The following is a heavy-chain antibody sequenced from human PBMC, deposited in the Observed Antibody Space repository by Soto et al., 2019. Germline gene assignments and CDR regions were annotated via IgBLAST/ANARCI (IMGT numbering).Heavy chain of an antibody. Sequence: QVQLQESGPGLVKPSETLSLTCTVSGGSVSSGSYYWSWIRQPPGKGLEWIGYIYYSGSTNYNPSLKSRVTISVDTSKTQFSLKLSSVTAADTAVYYCAREAVVPAAIYYCGQGTLVTVSS. D-gene: IGHD2-2*01. CDR1: GGSVSSGSYY. V-gene: IGHV4-61*01. J-gene: IGHJ4*02. CDR3: AREAVVPAAIYY. CDR2: IYYSGST.